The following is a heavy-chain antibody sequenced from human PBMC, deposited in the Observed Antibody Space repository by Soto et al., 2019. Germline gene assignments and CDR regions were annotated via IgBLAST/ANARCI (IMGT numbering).Heavy chain of an antibody. D-gene: IGHD2-2*01. Sequence: GGSLRLSCAASGFTFSRYSMNWVRQAPGKGLEWVSYISSSRSTIYYAHSVKGRFTISRDNAKNSLYLQMNSLTAEDTAVYYCARPRVVPAAIPYYYYYMDVWGKGTTVTVSS. J-gene: IGHJ6*03. CDR1: GFTFSRYS. CDR2: ISSSRSTI. CDR3: ARPRVVPAAIPYYYYYMDV. V-gene: IGHV3-48*01.